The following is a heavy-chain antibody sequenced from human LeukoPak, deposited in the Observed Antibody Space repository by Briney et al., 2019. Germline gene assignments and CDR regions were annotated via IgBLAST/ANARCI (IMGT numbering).Heavy chain of an antibody. CDR3: ARGQYGSGSYNY. CDR1: GASITRSHH. CDR2: INHSGST. J-gene: IGHJ4*02. V-gene: IGHV4-34*01. Sequence: SETLSLTFAVFGASITRSHHWCWVRQPPGKGLEWIGEINHSGSTNYNPSLKSRVTISVDTSKNHFSLKLSSVTAADTAVYYCARGQYGSGSYNYWGQGTLVTVSS. D-gene: IGHD3-10*01.